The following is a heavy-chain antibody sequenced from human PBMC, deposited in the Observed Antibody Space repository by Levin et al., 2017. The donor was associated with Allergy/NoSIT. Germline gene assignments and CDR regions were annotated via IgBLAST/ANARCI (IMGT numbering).Heavy chain of an antibody. V-gene: IGHV3-23*01. CDR3: AKAVEEGDFPCYFGS. J-gene: IGHJ4*02. Sequence: PGGSLRLSCAASGFTFSSYAMNWVRQAPGKGLEWVSGIIGSGGGTFYADSVKGRFTISRDNSKNTLYLQMNSLRGEDTAVDYWAKAVEEGDFPCYFGSWGQGTLGTVSS. CDR2: IIGSGGGT. D-gene: IGHD2-21*02. CDR1: GFTFSSYA.